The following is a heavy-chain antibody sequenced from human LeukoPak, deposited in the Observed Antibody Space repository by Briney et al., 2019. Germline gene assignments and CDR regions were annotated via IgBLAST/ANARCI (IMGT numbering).Heavy chain of an antibody. D-gene: IGHD6-19*01. CDR3: ARDRLSSGWRNYFDY. V-gene: IGHV3-66*01. J-gene: IGHJ4*02. Sequence: PGGSLRLSCAASGFTVSSNFMSWVRQAPGKGLEWVSVIYSSDRTYYADSVKGRFTISRDNSKNALFLQMNSLRAEDTAVYYCARDRLSSGWRNYFDYWGQGILVTVSS. CDR2: IYSSDRT. CDR1: GFTVSSNF.